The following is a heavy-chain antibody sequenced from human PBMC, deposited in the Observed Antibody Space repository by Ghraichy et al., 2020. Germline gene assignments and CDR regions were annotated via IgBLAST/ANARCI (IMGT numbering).Heavy chain of an antibody. CDR1: GFTFSSQW. CDR2: INQDGSLR. J-gene: IGHJ4*02. Sequence: GVLRLSCDASGFTFSSQWMSWVRQPAGKGLEWVANINQDGSLRDYVDSVKGRFIISRDNAKNALYLQMNSLSAEDTAVYYCAMAYSWGQGTLVTVSS. D-gene: IGHD2-15*01. V-gene: IGHV3-7*03. CDR3: AMAYS.